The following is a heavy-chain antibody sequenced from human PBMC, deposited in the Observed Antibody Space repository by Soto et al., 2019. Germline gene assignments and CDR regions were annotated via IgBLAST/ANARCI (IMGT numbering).Heavy chain of an antibody. V-gene: IGHV3-23*01. CDR1: GFTFSSYA. Sequence: GGSLRLSCAASGFTFSSYAMSWVRQAPGKGLEWVSAISGSGGSTYYADSVKGRFTISRDNSKNTLYLQMNSLRAEDTAVYYCAKDTSKTYYYGSGSIVNWDYWGQGTLVTVSS. D-gene: IGHD3-10*01. CDR2: ISGSGGST. CDR3: AKDTSKTYYYGSGSIVNWDY. J-gene: IGHJ4*02.